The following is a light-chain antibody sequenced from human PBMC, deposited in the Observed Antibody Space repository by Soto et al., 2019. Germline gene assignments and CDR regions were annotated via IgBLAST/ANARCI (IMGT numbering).Light chain of an antibody. CDR3: GSWDSSLSAYV. CDR1: SSKIGGNS. J-gene: IGLJ1*01. Sequence: QSVLTQPPSVSAAPGQKVTISCAGISSKIGGNSVSWYQQRPATAPELLLYDDNKQPSGIPDRFSGSKSGTSATLGITGFQTGDEADYYCGSWDSSLSAYVFGTGTKVTVL. V-gene: IGLV1-51*01. CDR2: DDN.